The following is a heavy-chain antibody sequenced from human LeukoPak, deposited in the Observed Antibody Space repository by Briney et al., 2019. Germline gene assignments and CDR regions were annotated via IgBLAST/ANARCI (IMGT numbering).Heavy chain of an antibody. D-gene: IGHD5-18*01. Sequence: PGGSLRLSCVASGFTFKNNWMHWVRQAPGRGLMWVSRINTDGSRTTYADSVRGRFTISRDNAKSTLYLQMSSLKAKDTAVYYCARIIGYSNQLDYWGQGTLVTVSS. J-gene: IGHJ4*02. CDR3: ARIIGYSNQLDY. V-gene: IGHV3-74*03. CDR1: GFTFKNNW. CDR2: INTDGSRT.